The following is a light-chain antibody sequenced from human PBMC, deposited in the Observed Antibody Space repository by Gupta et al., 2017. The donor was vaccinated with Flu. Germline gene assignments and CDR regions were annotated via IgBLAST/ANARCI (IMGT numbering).Light chain of an antibody. CDR1: ESIGFS. Sequence: MTQSPSSLSASVGDRVTIACRASESIGFSLNWEQQKPGKAPQLLIYAASTLQSGITSRFSGSGSGTDFTRTSSSIQPEDIGTYDGQLSRMFGQGTKVEIK. V-gene: IGKV1-39*01. J-gene: IGKJ1*01. CDR2: AAS. CDR3: QLSRM.